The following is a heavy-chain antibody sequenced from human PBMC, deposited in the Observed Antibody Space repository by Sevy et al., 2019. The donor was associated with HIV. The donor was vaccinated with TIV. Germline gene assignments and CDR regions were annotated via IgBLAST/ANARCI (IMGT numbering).Heavy chain of an antibody. Sequence: GGSLRLSCVASGFTFSKYWMGWVRQAPGKGLEGVANIKQDPGQKSYVESGKGRFTISRDNAKNSLYLQMNSLRAEDTAVYFCARDDRNYYFHYWGQGTLVTVSS. D-gene: IGHD1-7*01. CDR3: ARDDRNYYFHY. V-gene: IGHV3-7*01. J-gene: IGHJ4*02. CDR1: GFTFSKYW. CDR2: IKQDPGQK.